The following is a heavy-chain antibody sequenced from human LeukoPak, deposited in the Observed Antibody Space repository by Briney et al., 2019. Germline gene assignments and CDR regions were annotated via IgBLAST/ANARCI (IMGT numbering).Heavy chain of an antibody. CDR2: ITPYNGYT. V-gene: IGHV1-18*01. CDR3: ARRGTGIAASNDY. D-gene: IGHD6-13*01. J-gene: IGHJ4*02. Sequence: ASVKVSCKASGYIFTSYGIVWVRQAPGQGLELMGWITPYNGYTDYTQKFQGRVTLTTDTSTSTAYMELRSLRSDDTAVYYCARRGTGIAASNDYWGQGSLVTVSS. CDR1: GYIFTSYG.